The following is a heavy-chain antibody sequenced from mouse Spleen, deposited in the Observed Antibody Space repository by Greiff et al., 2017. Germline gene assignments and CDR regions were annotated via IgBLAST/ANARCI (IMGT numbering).Heavy chain of an antibody. J-gene: IGHJ2*01. V-gene: IGHV5-17*01. CDR3: ATYDGYPDY. CDR1: GFTFSDYG. D-gene: IGHD2-3*01. Sequence: EVKLMESGGGLVKPGGSLKLSCAASGFTFSDYGMHWVRQAPEKGLEWVAYISSGSSTIYYADTVKGRFTISRDNAKNTLFLQMTSLRSEDTAMYYCATYDGYPDYWGQGTTLTVSS. CDR2: ISSGSSTI.